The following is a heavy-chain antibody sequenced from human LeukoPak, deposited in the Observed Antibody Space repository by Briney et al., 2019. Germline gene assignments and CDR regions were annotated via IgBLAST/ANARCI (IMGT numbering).Heavy chain of an antibody. V-gene: IGHV4-59*01. J-gene: IGHJ5*02. D-gene: IGHD1-26*01. Sequence: SETLSLTCTVSGGSISSYYWNWIRQPPGKGLEWIGYIYYSGRTNYNPSLKSRVTISVDTSKNQFSLKLSSVTAADTAVYYCARLGHKGGFDPWGQGTLVTVSS. CDR3: ARLGHKGGFDP. CDR2: IYYSGRT. CDR1: GGSISSYY.